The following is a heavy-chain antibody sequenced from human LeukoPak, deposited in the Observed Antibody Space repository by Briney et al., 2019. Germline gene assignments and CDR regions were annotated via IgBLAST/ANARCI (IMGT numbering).Heavy chain of an antibody. CDR2: IFHSGRT. CDR3: ARHSRTYYYGSGRSIDY. CDR1: GGSISSSSSY. D-gene: IGHD3-10*01. Sequence: SETLSLTCTVSGGSISSSSSYWGWIRQPPRKGLEWIGHIFHSGRTSYNPSLMSRVIISVDTSKSQFSLKMNPVTAADTSMYYCARHSRTYYYGSGRSIDYWGQGTLVIVS. V-gene: IGHV4-39*01. J-gene: IGHJ4*02.